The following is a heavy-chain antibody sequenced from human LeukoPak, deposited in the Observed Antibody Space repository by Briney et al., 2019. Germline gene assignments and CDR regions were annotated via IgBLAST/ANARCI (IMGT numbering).Heavy chain of an antibody. D-gene: IGHD6-13*01. V-gene: IGHV3-23*01. CDR1: GFTFSSYA. CDR2: ISGSGGST. CDR3: VSDSLDETAAGTDFDY. Sequence: QPGGSLRLSCAASGFTFSSYAMSWVRQAPGKGLEWVSAISGSGGSTYYADSVKGRFTISRDNSKNTLYLQMNSLRAEDTAVYYCVSDSLDETAAGTDFDYWGQGTLVTVSS. J-gene: IGHJ4*02.